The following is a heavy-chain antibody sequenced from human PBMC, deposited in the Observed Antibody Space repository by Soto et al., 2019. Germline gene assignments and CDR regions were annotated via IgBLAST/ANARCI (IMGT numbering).Heavy chain of an antibody. V-gene: IGHV1-69*06. Sequence: SVKVSCKASGGTFSSYAISWVRQAPGQGLEWMGGIIPIFGTANYAQKFQGRVTITADKSTSTAYMELSSPRSEDTAVYYCARVGMISSRSWDVWGQGTTVTVSS. CDR2: IIPIFGTA. CDR3: ARVGMISSRSWDV. D-gene: IGHD6-6*01. CDR1: GGTFSSYA. J-gene: IGHJ6*02.